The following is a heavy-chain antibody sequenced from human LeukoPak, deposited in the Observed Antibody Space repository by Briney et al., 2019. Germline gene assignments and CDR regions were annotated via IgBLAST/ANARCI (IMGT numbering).Heavy chain of an antibody. D-gene: IGHD3-22*01. V-gene: IGHV1-18*01. Sequence: ASVKVSCKASGYTFTSYGIRWVRQAPGQGLEWMGWISAYNGNTNYAQKLQGRVTMTTDTSTSTAYMELGSLRSDDTAVYYCGRDGPDYDCSRYQPGDYWGQGTLVTVSS. CDR3: GRDGPDYDCSRYQPGDY. J-gene: IGHJ4*02. CDR2: ISAYNGNT. CDR1: GYTFTSYG.